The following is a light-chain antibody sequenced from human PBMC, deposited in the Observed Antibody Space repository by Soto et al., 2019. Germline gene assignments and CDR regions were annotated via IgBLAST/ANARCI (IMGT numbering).Light chain of an antibody. Sequence: DIQMTQSPSSLSASVGDRVTITCRASQAISSSLAWHQQKPGEAPKLLIYAASTLQSGVPSRFSGSGSGTDFTLTISSLQPEDFATYYCQQLNSYPFTFGQGTRLEIK. CDR2: AAS. CDR1: QAISSS. J-gene: IGKJ5*01. V-gene: IGKV1-9*01. CDR3: QQLNSYPFT.